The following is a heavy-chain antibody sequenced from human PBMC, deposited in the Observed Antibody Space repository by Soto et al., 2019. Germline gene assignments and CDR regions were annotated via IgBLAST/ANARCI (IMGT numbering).Heavy chain of an antibody. CDR1: GYTFTSYA. CDR3: ARLGEYGYGMDV. J-gene: IGHJ6*02. V-gene: IGHV1-3*01. Sequence: QVELVQSGAEVKKPGASVKVSCKASGYTFTSYAMHWVRQAPGQRLEWMGWINAGNGNTKYSQKLQGRVTITRDTSASTAYMEMSSLRSQDTAVYYGARLGEYGYGMDVWGQGTTVTVSS. CDR2: INAGNGNT. D-gene: IGHD3-16*01.